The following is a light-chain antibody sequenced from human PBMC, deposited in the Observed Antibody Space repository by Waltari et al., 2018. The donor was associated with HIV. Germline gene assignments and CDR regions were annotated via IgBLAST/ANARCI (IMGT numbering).Light chain of an antibody. V-gene: IGLV2-23*01. CDR3: CSYTGTVVL. J-gene: IGLJ3*02. CDR2: EGN. Sequence: QSALTQPASVSGSPGQSITISCTGTSSDVGTYDIVSWYQQHPGEVPKLLIYEGNKRPSGVSDRFSGSKSGKTASLTISGLQAEDDADYYCCSYTGTVVLFGGGTKLTVL. CDR1: SSDVGTYDI.